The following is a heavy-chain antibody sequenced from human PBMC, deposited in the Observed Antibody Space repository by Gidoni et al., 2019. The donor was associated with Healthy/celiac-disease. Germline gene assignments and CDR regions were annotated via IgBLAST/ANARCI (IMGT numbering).Heavy chain of an antibody. V-gene: IGHV4-34*01. Sequence: QVQLQQWGAGLLKPSETLSLTCAVYGGSFSGYYWSWIRQPPGKGLEWIGEINHSGSTNYNPSLKSRVTISVDTSKIQFSLKLSSVTAADTAVYYCARGRGLAALYYFDYWGQGTLVTVSS. CDR2: INHSGST. CDR1: GGSFSGYY. CDR3: ARGRGLAALYYFDY. J-gene: IGHJ4*02. D-gene: IGHD6-6*01.